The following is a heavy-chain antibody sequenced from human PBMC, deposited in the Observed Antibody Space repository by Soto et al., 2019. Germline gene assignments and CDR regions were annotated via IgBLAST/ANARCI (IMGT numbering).Heavy chain of an antibody. CDR2: IIPIFGTA. J-gene: IGHJ3*02. V-gene: IGHV1-69*13. CDR3: AICGTTSGYAFDI. CDR1: GGTXISYA. Sequence: SXKVSCKASGGTXISYAIGLVRQAPGQGLEWMGGIIPIFGTANYAQKLQGRVTITADESKSTAYMELSSLRSEDTDVYYCAICGTTSGYAFDIWGQGTMFTVSS. D-gene: IGHD1-1*01.